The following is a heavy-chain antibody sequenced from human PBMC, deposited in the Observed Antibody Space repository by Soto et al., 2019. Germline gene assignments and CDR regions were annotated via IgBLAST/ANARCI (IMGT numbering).Heavy chain of an antibody. CDR2: VYSGGSK. Sequence: EVQLVETGGGLIQPGGSLRLSCAASGFTVSSNYMSWVRQAPGKGLEWVSVVYSGGSKYYADSVKGRFTISRDNSQNTLYLPMNSLRAEDTAVYSCAGPSSGWAAHTGPGYFDLWGRGPLVTVSS. CDR1: GFTVSSNY. V-gene: IGHV3-53*02. J-gene: IGHJ2*01. CDR3: AGPSSGWAAHTGPGYFDL. D-gene: IGHD6-19*01.